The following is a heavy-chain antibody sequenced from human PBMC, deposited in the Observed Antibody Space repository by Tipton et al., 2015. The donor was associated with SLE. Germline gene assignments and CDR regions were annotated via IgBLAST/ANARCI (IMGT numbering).Heavy chain of an antibody. V-gene: IGHV4-31*03. Sequence: GLVKPSQTLSLTCTVSGGSISSGGYYWSWIRQHPGKGLEWIGYIYYSGSTFYNPSLKSRVTISIDTSKNQFSLNLSSVTAADTAVYYCARAPEYCSGGSCYSGGMPDAFDIWGQGTMVTVSS. CDR3: ARAPEYCSGGSCYSGGMPDAFDI. J-gene: IGHJ3*02. CDR1: GGSISSGGYY. D-gene: IGHD2-15*01. CDR2: IYYSGST.